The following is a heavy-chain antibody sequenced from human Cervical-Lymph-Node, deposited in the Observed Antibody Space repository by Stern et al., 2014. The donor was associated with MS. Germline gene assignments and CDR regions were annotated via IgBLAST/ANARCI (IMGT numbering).Heavy chain of an antibody. CDR3: VRERSSRGFDY. V-gene: IGHV3-30-3*01. Sequence: QVQLMQSGGGVVQPGRSLRVSCATAGFTFTSYAMNWVRQAPGKGLEWVAVISYDGNTKYYADSVKGRFTISRDNSKNTLFLQMSSLRPEDTAVYYCVRERSSRGFDYWGQGSLVTVSS. CDR1: GFTFTSYA. J-gene: IGHJ4*02. CDR2: ISYDGNTK. D-gene: IGHD5/OR15-5a*01.